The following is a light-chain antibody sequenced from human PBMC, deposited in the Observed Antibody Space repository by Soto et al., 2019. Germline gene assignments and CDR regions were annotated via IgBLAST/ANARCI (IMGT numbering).Light chain of an antibody. CDR2: GAF. Sequence: EIVITQSPVTLSVSPGESATLSCRASQSVSSNLAWYQQKPGQAPSLLIYGAFTRATGIPARFSGTGSGTDFPPTISSLQSEDSALYYCQQRSSWPTFGGGTKVDIK. V-gene: IGKV3-15*01. CDR1: QSVSSN. CDR3: QQRSSWPT. J-gene: IGKJ4*01.